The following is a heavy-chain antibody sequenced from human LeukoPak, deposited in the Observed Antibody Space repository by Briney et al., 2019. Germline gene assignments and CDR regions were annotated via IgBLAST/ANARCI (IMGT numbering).Heavy chain of an antibody. J-gene: IGHJ4*02. D-gene: IGHD5-12*01. CDR2: IYHSGST. CDR1: GGSFSGYY. Sequence: KTSETLSLTCAVYGGSFSGYYWSWIRQPPGKGLEWIGEIYHSGSTNYNPSLKSRVTISVDKSKNQFSLKLSSVTAADTAVYYCARASIVATSHFDYWGQGTLVTVSS. V-gene: IGHV4-34*01. CDR3: ARASIVATSHFDY.